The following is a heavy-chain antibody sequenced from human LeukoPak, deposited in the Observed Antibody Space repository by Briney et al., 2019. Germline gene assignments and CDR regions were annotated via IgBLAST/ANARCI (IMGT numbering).Heavy chain of an antibody. J-gene: IGHJ4*02. Sequence: PGGSLRLSCAASGFTFSSYSMIWVRQTPGKGLDWVSSISGSSTYIYYADSVKGRFTISRDNAKNSLYLQMNSLRAEDTAVYYCARALEPSIAVIDYWGQGTLVTVSS. CDR1: GFTFSSYS. CDR2: ISGSSTYI. CDR3: ARALEPSIAVIDY. V-gene: IGHV3-21*01. D-gene: IGHD6-19*01.